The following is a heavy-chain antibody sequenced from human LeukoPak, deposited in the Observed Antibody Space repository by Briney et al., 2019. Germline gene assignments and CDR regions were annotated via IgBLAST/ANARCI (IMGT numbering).Heavy chain of an antibody. D-gene: IGHD2-15*01. J-gene: IGHJ5*02. CDR1: GGSISSGGYS. Sequence: SETLSLTCAVSGGSISSGGYSWSRIRQPPGKGLEWIGYIYHSGSTYYNPSLKSRVTISVDRSKNQFSLKLSSVTAADTAVYYCARVDHGYCSGGSCYSSGWFDPWGQGTLVTVSS. V-gene: IGHV4-30-2*01. CDR2: IYHSGST. CDR3: ARVDHGYCSGGSCYSSGWFDP.